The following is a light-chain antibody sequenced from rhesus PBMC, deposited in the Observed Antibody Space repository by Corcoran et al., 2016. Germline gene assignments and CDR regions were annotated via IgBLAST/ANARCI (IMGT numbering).Light chain of an antibody. Sequence: DIQMTQSPSSLSASVGDRVTITCRASQGISSSLTLYKQKPGKAPNLLIYYTNRLENGVPSRFSGSGSVTDFTLIISSLQPEDFETYDCQQYDRLPYSFGQGTKVEIE. CDR2: YTN. J-gene: IGKJ2*01. CDR1: QGISSS. CDR3: QQYDRLPYS. V-gene: IGKV1-32*01.